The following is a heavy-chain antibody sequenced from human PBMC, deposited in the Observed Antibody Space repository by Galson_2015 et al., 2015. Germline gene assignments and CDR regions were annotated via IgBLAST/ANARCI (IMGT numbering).Heavy chain of an antibody. Sequence: LRLYCEAPGFTLSRSGMYRVRQAAGKGVGWVAVKWYDGSNKYYADSVKGRFTISRDNSKNTLYLQMNSLRAEDTAVYYCARDRDTMIVPYWGQGTMVTVSS. V-gene: IGHV3-33*07. CDR3: ARDRDTMIVPY. CDR1: GFTLSRSG. CDR2: KWYDGSNK. D-gene: IGHD3-22*01. J-gene: IGHJ3*01.